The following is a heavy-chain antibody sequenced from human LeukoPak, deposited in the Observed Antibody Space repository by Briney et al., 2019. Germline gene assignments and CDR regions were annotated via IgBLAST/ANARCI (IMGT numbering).Heavy chain of an antibody. CDR3: ARVDILTGYLADY. Sequence: SETLSLTCTVSGGPVRSASYYWTWIRQPPGKGLEWIGYIYYTGNTNSNPSLKSRVTISIDPPKTQFSLKLSSVTAADTAVYHCARVDILTGYLADYWGQGTLVTVSS. D-gene: IGHD3-9*01. V-gene: IGHV4-61*01. CDR2: IYYTGNT. CDR1: GGPVRSASYY. J-gene: IGHJ4*02.